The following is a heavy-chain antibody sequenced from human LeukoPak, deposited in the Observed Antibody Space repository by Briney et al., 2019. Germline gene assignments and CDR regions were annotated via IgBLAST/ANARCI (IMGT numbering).Heavy chain of an antibody. V-gene: IGHV3-11*04. Sequence: PGGSLRLSCAASGFTFSDYYMSWIRQAPGKGLDGVSYISSSGSTIYYADSVKGRFTISRDNAKNSLYLQMNSLRAEDTAVYYCARGPQYCSGGSCYYASYFDYWGQGTLVTVSS. J-gene: IGHJ4*02. CDR1: GFTFSDYY. CDR3: ARGPQYCSGGSCYYASYFDY. D-gene: IGHD2-15*01. CDR2: ISSSGSTI.